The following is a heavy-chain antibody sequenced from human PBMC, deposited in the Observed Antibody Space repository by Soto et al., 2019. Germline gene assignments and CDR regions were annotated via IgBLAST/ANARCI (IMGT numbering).Heavy chain of an antibody. V-gene: IGHV4-4*02. J-gene: IGHJ6*02. CDR2: IYHSGST. CDR1: GGSISSSNW. CDR3: ARTTVNHYYYYGMDV. D-gene: IGHD4-17*01. Sequence: SETLSLTCAVSGGSISSSNWWSWVHQPPGKGLEWIGEIYHSGSTNYNPSLKSRVTISVDKSKNQFSLKLSSVTAADTAVYYCARTTVNHYYYYGMDVWGQGTTVTVSS.